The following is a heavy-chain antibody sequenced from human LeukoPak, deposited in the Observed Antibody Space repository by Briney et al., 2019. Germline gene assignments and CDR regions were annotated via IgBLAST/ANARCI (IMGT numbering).Heavy chain of an antibody. Sequence: PSETLSLTCTVSGGSISSSSYYWGWIRQPPGKGLEWIGSIYYGGSTYYNPSLKSRVTISVDTFKNQFSLRLSSVTAADTAVYYCARRTFGGVIAYWGQGTLVTVSS. J-gene: IGHJ4*02. D-gene: IGHD3-16*02. CDR1: GGSISSSSYY. V-gene: IGHV4-39*01. CDR3: ARRTFGGVIAY. CDR2: IYYGGST.